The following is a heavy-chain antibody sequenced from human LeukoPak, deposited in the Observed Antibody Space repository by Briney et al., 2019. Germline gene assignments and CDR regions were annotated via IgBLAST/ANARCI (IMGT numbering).Heavy chain of an antibody. J-gene: IGHJ4*02. D-gene: IGHD3-22*01. CDR3: ASSSWLLPYY. CDR1: GYTFTGYY. Sequence: ASVKVSCKASGYTFTGYYMHWVRQAPGQGLEWMGGIIPIFGTANYAQKFQGRVTITTDESTSTAYMELSSLRSEDTAVYYCASSSWLLPYYWGQGTLVTVSS. V-gene: IGHV1-69*05. CDR2: IIPIFGTA.